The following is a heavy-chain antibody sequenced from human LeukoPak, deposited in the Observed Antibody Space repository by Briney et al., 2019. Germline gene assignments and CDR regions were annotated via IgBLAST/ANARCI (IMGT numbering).Heavy chain of an antibody. J-gene: IGHJ4*02. Sequence: SETLSPTCTVSGGSISSYYWSWIRQPPGKGLEWIGYIYYSGSTNYNPSLKSRVTISVDTSKNQFSLKLSSVTAADTAVYYCARVGCSGGSCYSIIDYWGQGTLVTVSS. CDR2: IYYSGST. CDR3: ARVGCSGGSCYSIIDY. D-gene: IGHD2-15*01. CDR1: GGSISSYY. V-gene: IGHV4-59*01.